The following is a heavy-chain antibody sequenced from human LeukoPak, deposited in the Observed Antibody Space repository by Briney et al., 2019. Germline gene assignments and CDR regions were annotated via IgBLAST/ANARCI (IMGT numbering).Heavy chain of an antibody. CDR3: AIRTSITMVRDY. J-gene: IGHJ4*02. D-gene: IGHD3-10*01. V-gene: IGHV4-34*01. CDR2: INHSGST. Sequence: SETLSLTCAVYGGSFSGYYWSWIRQPPGKGLEWIGEINHSGSTNYNPSLKSRVTISVDTSKNQFSLKLSSVTAADTAVYYCAIRTSITMVRDYWGQGTLVTVSS. CDR1: GGSFSGYY.